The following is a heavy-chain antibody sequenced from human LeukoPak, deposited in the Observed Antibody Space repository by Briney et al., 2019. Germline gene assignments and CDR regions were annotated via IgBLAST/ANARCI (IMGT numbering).Heavy chain of an antibody. J-gene: IGHJ4*02. CDR3: ARVSGQLVDY. Sequence: RSETLSLTCTVSGGSLSTGSYYWGWHRQPRGRGREGIVYIYYSGSTTYNPSLPSRVTISVDTSKNQFSLKLNSVTAADTAVYYCARVSGQLVDYWGQGTLVTVSS. D-gene: IGHD6-6*01. CDR2: IYYSGST. CDR1: GGSLSTGSYY. V-gene: IGHV4-61*01.